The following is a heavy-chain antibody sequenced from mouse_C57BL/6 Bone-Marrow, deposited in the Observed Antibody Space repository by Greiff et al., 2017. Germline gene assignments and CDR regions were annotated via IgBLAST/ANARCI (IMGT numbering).Heavy chain of an antibody. CDR3: ARPDYGSSYGWYFDV. D-gene: IGHD1-1*01. Sequence: VQLQQPGAELVRPGTSVKLSCKASGYTFTSYWMHWVKQRPGQGLEWIGVIDPSDSYTNYNQKFKGKATLTVDTSSSTAYMQLSSLTSEDSAVYYCARPDYGSSYGWYFDVWGTGTTVTVSS. J-gene: IGHJ1*03. V-gene: IGHV1-59*01. CDR1: GYTFTSYW. CDR2: IDPSDSYT.